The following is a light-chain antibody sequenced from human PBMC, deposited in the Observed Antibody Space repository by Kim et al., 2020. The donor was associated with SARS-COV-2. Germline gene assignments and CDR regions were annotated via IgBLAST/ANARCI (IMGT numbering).Light chain of an antibody. CDR2: DAS. Sequence: SVGDRVTGTCQASQDISNYLNWYQQKPGKAPKLMIYDASNLETGVPSRFSGSGSGTDFTFTISSLQPEDIATYYCQQYDNLPPNTFGGGTKVDIK. J-gene: IGKJ4*01. CDR1: QDISNY. CDR3: QQYDNLPPNT. V-gene: IGKV1-33*01.